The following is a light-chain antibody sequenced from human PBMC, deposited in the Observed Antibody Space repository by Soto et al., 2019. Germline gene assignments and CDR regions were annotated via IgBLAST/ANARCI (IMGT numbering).Light chain of an antibody. Sequence: DIQMTQSPSTLSGSVGDRVTITCRASQGINSYLAWYQQTPGKAPKLLIYATSTLQTGVPSRFSGSGSGTEFTLTISSLQPEDFATYYCQQFNSYPLLFTFGPGTRVEIK. V-gene: IGKV1-9*01. CDR3: QQFNSYPLLFT. CDR2: ATS. J-gene: IGKJ3*01. CDR1: QGINSY.